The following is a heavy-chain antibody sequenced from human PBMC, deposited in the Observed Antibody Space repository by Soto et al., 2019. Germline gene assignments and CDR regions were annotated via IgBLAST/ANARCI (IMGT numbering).Heavy chain of an antibody. D-gene: IGHD4-17*01. Sequence: SETLSLTCTVSGGSISSGGYYWGWIRQHPGKGLEWIGYIYYSGSTYYNPSLKSRVTISVDTSKNQFSLKLSSVTAADTAVYYCARDDYGAERAFDYWGQGTLVTVSS. CDR1: GGSISSGGYY. CDR3: ARDDYGAERAFDY. CDR2: IYYSGST. J-gene: IGHJ4*02. V-gene: IGHV4-31*03.